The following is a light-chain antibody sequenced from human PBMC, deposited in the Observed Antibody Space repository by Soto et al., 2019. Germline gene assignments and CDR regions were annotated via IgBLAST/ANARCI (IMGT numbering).Light chain of an antibody. CDR1: QDIAIY. J-gene: IGKJ4*01. Sequence: IQLTQSPSSLSASVGDRVTITCRASQDIAIYLAWYQQKPGEAPKLLIYAASTLYGGVPSRFSVSGSGTDFTLTITSLQAEDFATYDCQQLRMYPSTFGGGTKVEIK. V-gene: IGKV1-9*01. CDR2: AAS. CDR3: QQLRMYPST.